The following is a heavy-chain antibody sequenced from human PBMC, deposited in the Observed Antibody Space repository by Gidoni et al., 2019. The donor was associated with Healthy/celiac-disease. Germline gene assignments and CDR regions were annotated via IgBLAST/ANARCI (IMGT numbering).Heavy chain of an antibody. CDR3: TRKRAMAGIPFDY. CDR1: GYTFTSYY. V-gene: IGHV1-46*01. CDR2: INHGGGST. J-gene: IGHJ4*02. D-gene: IGHD2-2*02. Sequence: QVQLVQSGAEGKKPGASVKVSCKASGYTFTSYYMHWVLQATGPGLEWMGIINHGGGSTRYAQKFQGRVTMTRETSTSTVYMELSSLRSEDTAVYYCTRKRAMAGIPFDYWGQGPLVTVSS.